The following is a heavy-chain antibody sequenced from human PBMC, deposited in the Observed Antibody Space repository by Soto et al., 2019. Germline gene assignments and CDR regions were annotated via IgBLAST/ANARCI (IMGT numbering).Heavy chain of an antibody. CDR1: GASITNSY. J-gene: IGHJ6*02. V-gene: IGHV4-59*01. Sequence: SVTLSLTCSGSGASITNSYCSWIRQPKGKGLEWIGYIYYSGSTNYNPSIKSRVTISVDTSKNQFSLKLSSVTAADTAVYYCARAQALYYDILTGYGNYYYYYGMDVWGQGTTVS. D-gene: IGHD3-9*01. CDR2: IYYSGST. CDR3: ARAQALYYDILTGYGNYYYYYGMDV.